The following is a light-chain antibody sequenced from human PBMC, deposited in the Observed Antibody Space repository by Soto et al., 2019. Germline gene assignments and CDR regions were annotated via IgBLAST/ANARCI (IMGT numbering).Light chain of an antibody. CDR2: KAS. J-gene: IGKJ1*01. Sequence: DIQMTQSPSTLSGSVGDRVTITCRASQTISSWLAWYQQKPGKATKLLIYKASTLKSGVPSRFSGSGSGAEFTLTISSLQPDDFATYYCQQYNPYSPWTFGQGTKVDIK. V-gene: IGKV1-5*03. CDR1: QTISSW. CDR3: QQYNPYSPWT.